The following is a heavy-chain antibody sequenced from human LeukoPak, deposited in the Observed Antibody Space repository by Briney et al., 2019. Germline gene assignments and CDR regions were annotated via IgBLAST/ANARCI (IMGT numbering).Heavy chain of an antibody. D-gene: IGHD2/OR15-2a*01. J-gene: IGHJ4*02. CDR3: AKGPLLWD. V-gene: IGHV3-23*01. CDR1: GFTFSSSA. Sequence: PGGSRRLSCAASGFTFSSSAMGWVRQAPGKGLEWVSSISGSGGSTYYADSVKGRFTISRDNSKNTLYLQMNSLRAEDTAVYYCAKGPLLWDWGQGTLVTVSS. CDR2: ISGSGGST.